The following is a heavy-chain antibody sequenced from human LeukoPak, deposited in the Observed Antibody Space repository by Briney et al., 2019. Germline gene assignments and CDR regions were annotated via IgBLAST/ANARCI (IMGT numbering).Heavy chain of an antibody. V-gene: IGHV4-39*01. D-gene: IGHD3-22*01. CDR1: GFTFSNAW. CDR2: IYYSGST. J-gene: IGHJ3*02. CDR3: ARLSITMIDRVAFDI. Sequence: PGGSLRLSCAASGFTFSNAWMSWVRQAPGKGLEWIGSIYYSGSTYYNPSLKSRVTISVDTSKNQFSLKLSSVTAADTAVYYCARLSITMIDRVAFDIWGQGTMVTVSS.